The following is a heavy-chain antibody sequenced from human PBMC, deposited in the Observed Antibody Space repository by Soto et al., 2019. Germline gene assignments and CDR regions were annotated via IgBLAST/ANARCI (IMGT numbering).Heavy chain of an antibody. CDR1: GYSVTSSDYY. CDR3: APLSVSLSGPYGIHV. V-gene: IGHV4-39*01. Sequence: SETLSLTCSVSGYSVTSSDYYWAWIRQPPGKGLEWIGSMFYSGLTYYSPSLKSRVTLSVDTSKNQFSVRLNSVTAADTAVYYCAPLSVSLSGPYGIHVWGRGTTVTVSS. CDR2: MFYSGLT. J-gene: IGHJ6*02. D-gene: IGHD2-15*01.